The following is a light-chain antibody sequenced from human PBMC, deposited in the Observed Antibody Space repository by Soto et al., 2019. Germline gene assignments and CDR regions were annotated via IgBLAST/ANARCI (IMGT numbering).Light chain of an antibody. CDR1: QSVNSN. V-gene: IGKV3-15*01. Sequence: EIVMTQSPATLSVSPGERATLSCRASQSVNSNLAWYQQKPGQAPRLLIYGASTRATGVPARFSGSGSGTEFLLTGSSLQSEDLAVYFCQQYNTWPTFGQGTKVEIK. CDR2: GAS. CDR3: QQYNTWPT. J-gene: IGKJ1*01.